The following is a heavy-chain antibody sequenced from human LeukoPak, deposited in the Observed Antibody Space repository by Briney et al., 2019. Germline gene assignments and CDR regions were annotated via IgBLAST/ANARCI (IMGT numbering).Heavy chain of an antibody. CDR3: ARGYTYGFDY. V-gene: IGHV3-11*01. Sequence: GGSLRLSCSASGFSVSDYYMSWIRQAPGKGLEWLSSGSSTGSAIYYGDSVKGRFTISRDNAKNLVFLQMNNLGADDTAIYYCARGYTYGFDYWGQGTLVTVSS. J-gene: IGHJ4*02. D-gene: IGHD3-16*01. CDR2: GSSTGSAI. CDR1: GFSVSDYY.